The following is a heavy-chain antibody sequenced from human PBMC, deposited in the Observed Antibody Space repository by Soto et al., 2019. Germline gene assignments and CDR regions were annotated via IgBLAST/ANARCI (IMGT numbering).Heavy chain of an antibody. CDR3: ARARLRAVYAFDI. D-gene: IGHD5-12*01. CDR2: IYYSGST. J-gene: IGHJ3*02. CDR1: GGSVSSGAYY. V-gene: IGHV4-31*03. Sequence: PSETLSLTCTVSGGSVSSGAYYWTWIRQRPGKGLEWIGYIYYSGSTYYSPSLKSRLSISFDTAKNQFSLRLSSVTAADTAMYYCARARLRAVYAFDIWGQGTMVTVSS.